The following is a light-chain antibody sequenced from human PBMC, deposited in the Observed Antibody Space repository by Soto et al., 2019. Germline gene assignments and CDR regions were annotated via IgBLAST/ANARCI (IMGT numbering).Light chain of an antibody. J-gene: IGLJ1*01. CDR2: EVS. Sequence: QSALTQPASVSGSPGQSITISCTGTSSDVGSYDYVSWYQQHPGKAPKLMIYEVSSRPSGVSDRFSGSKSGNTASLTISGLQAEDEADYYCSAYTSSNTVVFGVGTKVTV. V-gene: IGLV2-14*01. CDR1: SSDVGSYDY. CDR3: SAYTSSNTVV.